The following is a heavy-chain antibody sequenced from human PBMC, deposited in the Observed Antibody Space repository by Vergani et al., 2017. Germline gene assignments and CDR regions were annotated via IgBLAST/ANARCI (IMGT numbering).Heavy chain of an antibody. Sequence: QVQLVQSGGGLVQPGGSLRLSCVASGFTFNRSGMQWVRQAPGKGLGWVAYVLFDGSNEYYADSVKGRFIVSRDNSNDALFLQMNSLRTDDTAVYYWARDLAYWHEGSCGIWGQGNVVTVSS. V-gene: IGHV3-30*02. J-gene: IGHJ4*02. D-gene: IGHD2-15*01. CDR3: ARDLAYWHEGSCGI. CDR1: GFTFNRSG. CDR2: VLFDGSNE.